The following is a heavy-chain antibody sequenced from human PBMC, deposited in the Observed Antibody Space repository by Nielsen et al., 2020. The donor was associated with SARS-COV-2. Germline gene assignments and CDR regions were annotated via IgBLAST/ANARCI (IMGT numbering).Heavy chain of an antibody. CDR3: AKDRAIFMIYFTRGGPDF. CDR2: ISYDGSNK. J-gene: IGHJ4*02. CDR1: GFTFSSYG. D-gene: IGHD2-2*02. V-gene: IGHV3-30*18. Sequence: SLKISCAASGFTFSSYGMHWVRQAPGKGLEWVAVISYDGSNKYYADSVKGRFTISRDNSKNTLYLQMNSLRAEDTAVYYCAKDRAIFMIYFTRGGPDFWGQGTLVTVSS.